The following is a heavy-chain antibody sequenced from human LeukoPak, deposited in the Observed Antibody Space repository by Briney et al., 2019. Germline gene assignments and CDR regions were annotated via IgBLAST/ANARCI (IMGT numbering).Heavy chain of an antibody. CDR3: AKDSNILTGYYPFDY. V-gene: IGHV3-48*01. J-gene: IGHJ4*02. Sequence: QSGGSLRLSCAASGFTFSSYSMNWVRQAPGKGLEWVSYISSSSSTIYYADSVKGRFTISRDNSKNTLYLQMNSLRAEDTAVYYCAKDSNILTGYYPFDYWGQGTLVTVSS. CDR1: GFTFSSYS. CDR2: ISSSSSTI. D-gene: IGHD3-9*01.